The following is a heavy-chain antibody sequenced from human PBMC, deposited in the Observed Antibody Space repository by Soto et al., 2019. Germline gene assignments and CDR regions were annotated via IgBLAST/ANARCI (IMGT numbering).Heavy chain of an antibody. CDR3: AADPLNYYGWGSLY. J-gene: IGHJ4*02. CDR2: IVVGSGNT. D-gene: IGHD3-10*01. Sequence: GASVKVSCKASGFTFTSSAVQWVRQARGQRLEWIGWIVVGSGNTNYAQKFQERVTITRDMSTSTAYMELSSLRSEDTAVYYCAADPLNYYGWGSLYWGQGTLVTVSS. V-gene: IGHV1-58*01. CDR1: GFTFTSSA.